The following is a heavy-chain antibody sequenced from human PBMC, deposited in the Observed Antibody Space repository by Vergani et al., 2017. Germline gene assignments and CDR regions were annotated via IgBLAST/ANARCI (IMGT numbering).Heavy chain of an antibody. CDR2: IYYSGNT. J-gene: IGHJ6*03. Sequence: QVQLQESGPGLVKPSQTLSLTCTFSGGSISSGGYYWSWIRQHPGKGLEWIGYIYYSGNTYYNPSLKSRLTISVDTSKNQFSLKLSSVTAADTAVYYCAREWNGGYVDYYYYMDVWGKGTTVNVSS. V-gene: IGHV4-31*03. D-gene: IGHD5-12*01. CDR1: GGSISSGGYY. CDR3: AREWNGGYVDYYYYMDV.